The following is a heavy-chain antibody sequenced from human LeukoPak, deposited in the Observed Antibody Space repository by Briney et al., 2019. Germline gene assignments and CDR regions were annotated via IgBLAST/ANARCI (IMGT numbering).Heavy chain of an antibody. CDR3: ARGPGYSGYQYFDY. CDR2: IYYSGST. Sequence: SETLSLTCTVSGGSISSGGYYWSWIRQHPGKGLEWIGYIYYSGSTYYNPSLKSRVTISVDTSKNQFSLKLSSVTAADTAVYYCARGPGYSGYQYFDYWGQGTLVTVSS. D-gene: IGHD5-12*01. CDR1: GGSISSGGYY. V-gene: IGHV4-31*03. J-gene: IGHJ4*02.